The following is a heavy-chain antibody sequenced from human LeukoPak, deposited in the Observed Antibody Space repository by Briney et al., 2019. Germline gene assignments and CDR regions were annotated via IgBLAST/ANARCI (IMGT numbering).Heavy chain of an antibody. CDR2: ISSSSSYI. V-gene: IGHV3-21*04. Sequence: PGGSLRLSCAASGFTFSSYSMNWVRQAPGKGLEWVPSISSSSSYIYYADSVKGRFTISRDNAKNSLYLQMNSLRAEDTALYYCAKDLSALLPGAHNYMDVWGKGTTVTISS. CDR3: AKDLSALLPGAHNYMDV. CDR1: GFTFSSYS. J-gene: IGHJ6*03. D-gene: IGHD3-3*02.